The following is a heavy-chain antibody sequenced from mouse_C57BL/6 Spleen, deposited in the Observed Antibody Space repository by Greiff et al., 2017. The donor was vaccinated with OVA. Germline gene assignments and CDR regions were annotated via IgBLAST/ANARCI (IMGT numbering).Heavy chain of an antibody. J-gene: IGHJ3*01. CDR3: APYGNYEFAY. D-gene: IGHD2-1*01. V-gene: IGHV1-82*01. Sequence: VQLQQSGPELVKPGASVKISCKASGYAFSSSWMNWVKQRPGKGLEWIGRIYPGDGDTNYNGKFKGKATLTADKSSSTAYMQLSSLTSEDSAVYFCAPYGNYEFAYWGQGTLVTVSA. CDR1: GYAFSSSW. CDR2: IYPGDGDT.